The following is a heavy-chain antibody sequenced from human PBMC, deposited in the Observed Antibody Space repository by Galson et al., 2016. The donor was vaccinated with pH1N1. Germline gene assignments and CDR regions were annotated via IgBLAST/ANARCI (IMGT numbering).Heavy chain of an antibody. D-gene: IGHD3-9*01. CDR1: GFNFSSYE. Sequence: SLRLSCAASGFNFSSYEMNWVRQAPGKGLEWVSYISSSGSTIYYAGSVKGRFTIPRDNAKNSLYLQMNSLRAEDTAFYYCARAWAVRYFDWLSSRPSRFDYLGQGTLVTVSS. CDR3: ARAWAVRYFDWLSSRPSRFDY. V-gene: IGHV3-48*03. J-gene: IGHJ4*02. CDR2: ISSSGSTI.